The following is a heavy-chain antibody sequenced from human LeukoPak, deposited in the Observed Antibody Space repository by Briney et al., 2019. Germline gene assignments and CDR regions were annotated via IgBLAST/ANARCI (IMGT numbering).Heavy chain of an antibody. CDR2: ISAYNGNT. CDR3: ARVYSGSYRGAWDYFDY. J-gene: IGHJ4*02. D-gene: IGHD1-26*01. V-gene: IGHV1-18*01. Sequence: ASVKVSCKASGCTFTSYGISWVRQAPGQGLEWMGWISAYNGNTNYAQKLQGRVTMTTDTSTSTAYMELRSLRSDDTAVYYCARVYSGSYRGAWDYFDYWGQGTLVTVSS. CDR1: GCTFTSYG.